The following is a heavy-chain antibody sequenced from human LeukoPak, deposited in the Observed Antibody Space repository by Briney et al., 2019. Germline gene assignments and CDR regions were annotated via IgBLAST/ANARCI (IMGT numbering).Heavy chain of an antibody. V-gene: IGHV4-34*01. CDR3: ARAEYSGSHTDAFDI. Sequence: SETLSLTCAVYGGSFSGYYWSWIRQPPGKGLEWIGEINHSGSTNYNPSLKSRVTISVDTSKNQFSLKLSSVTAADTAVYYCARAEYSGSHTDAFDIWGQGTMVTVSS. J-gene: IGHJ3*02. CDR2: INHSGST. CDR1: GGSFSGYY. D-gene: IGHD1-26*01.